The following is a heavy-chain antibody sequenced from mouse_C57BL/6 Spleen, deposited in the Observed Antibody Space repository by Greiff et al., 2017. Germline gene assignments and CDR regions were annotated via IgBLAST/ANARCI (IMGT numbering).Heavy chain of an antibody. CDR2: IDPSDSYT. V-gene: IGHV1-69*01. D-gene: IGHD2-5*01. CDR1: GYTFTSYW. CDR3: ARRDSNYVNY. Sequence: VQLQQSGAELVMPGASVKLSCKASGYTFTSYWMHWVKQRPGQGLEWIGEIDPSDSYTNYNQKFKGKSTLTVDKSSSTAYMQLSSLTSEDSAVYYCARRDSNYVNYWGQGTTLTVSS. J-gene: IGHJ2*01.